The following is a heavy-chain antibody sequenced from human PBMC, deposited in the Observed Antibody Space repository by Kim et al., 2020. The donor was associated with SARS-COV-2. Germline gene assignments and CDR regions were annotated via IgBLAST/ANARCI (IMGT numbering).Heavy chain of an antibody. Sequence: GGSLRLSCAASGFTFSNAWMSWVRQAPGKGLEWVGRIKSKTDGGTTDYAAPVKGRFTISRDDSKNTLYMQMNSLKTEDTAVYYCQSYSSSWLPNGGDYYYGMDVWGQGTTVTVSS. CDR2: IKSKTDGGTT. D-gene: IGHD6-13*01. J-gene: IGHJ6*02. CDR1: GFTFSNAW. CDR3: QSYSSSWLPNGGDYYYGMDV. V-gene: IGHV3-15*01.